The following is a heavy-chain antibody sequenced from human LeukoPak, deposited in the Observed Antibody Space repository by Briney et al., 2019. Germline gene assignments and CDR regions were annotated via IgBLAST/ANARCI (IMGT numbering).Heavy chain of an antibody. J-gene: IGHJ5*02. CDR2: INHSGST. CDR1: GGSFSGYY. D-gene: IGHD2-8*02. V-gene: IGHV4-34*01. Sequence: SETLSLTCAVYGGSFSGYYWSWLRQPPGKGLEWIGEINHSGSTNYNPSLKSRVTISVDTSKNQFSLKLSSVTAADTAVYYCARWGNSPVAYGWFDPWGQGTLVTVSS. CDR3: ARWGNSPVAYGWFDP.